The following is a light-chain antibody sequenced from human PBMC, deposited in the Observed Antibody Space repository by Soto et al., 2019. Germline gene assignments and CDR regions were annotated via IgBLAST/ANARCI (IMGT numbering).Light chain of an antibody. J-gene: IGLJ1*01. V-gene: IGLV2-23*02. CDR1: SGDVGGYNL. Sequence: QSALTQPASVSGSPGQSITIPCTGTSGDVGGYNLVSWYQQHPGKAPKLMIYEVTERPSGVSNRFSGSKSGNTASLTISGLQPDDEADYYCCSYAGKSEVSGTGTKAAVL. CDR3: CSYAGKSEV. CDR2: EVT.